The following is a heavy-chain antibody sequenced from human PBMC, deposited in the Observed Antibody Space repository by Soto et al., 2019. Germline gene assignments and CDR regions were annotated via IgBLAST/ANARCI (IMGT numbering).Heavy chain of an antibody. J-gene: IGHJ3*02. Sequence: QVQLVQSGAEVKKPGASVKVSCKASGYTFTSYDINCVRQATGQGLEWMGWMNPNSGNTGYAQKFQGRVTMTRNTSISTAYMELSSLRSEDTAVYYCARGSSYLAGDAFDSWGQGTMVTVAA. CDR1: GYTFTSYD. V-gene: IGHV1-8*01. CDR3: ARGSSYLAGDAFDS. D-gene: IGHD6-19*01. CDR2: MNPNSGNT.